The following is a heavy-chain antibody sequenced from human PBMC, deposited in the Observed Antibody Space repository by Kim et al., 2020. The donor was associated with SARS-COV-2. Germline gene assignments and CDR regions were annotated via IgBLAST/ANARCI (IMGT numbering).Heavy chain of an antibody. V-gene: IGHV3-74*01. CDR3: ARDCTFTIFGEYYYYYGMDV. D-gene: IGHD3-3*01. CDR2: INSDGSST. CDR1: GFTFSSYW. Sequence: GGSLRLSCAASGFTFSSYWMHWVRQAPGKGLVWVSRINSDGSSTSYADSVKGRFTISRDNAKNTLYLQMNSLRAEDTAVYYCARDCTFTIFGEYYYYYGMDVWGQGTTVTVSS. J-gene: IGHJ6*02.